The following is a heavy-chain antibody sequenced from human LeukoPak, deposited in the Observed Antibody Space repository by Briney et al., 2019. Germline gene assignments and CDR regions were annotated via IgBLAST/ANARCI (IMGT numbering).Heavy chain of an antibody. V-gene: IGHV1-69*13. CDR3: AAPRSSSLYYMDV. J-gene: IGHJ6*03. D-gene: IGHD6-6*01. CDR2: IIPIFGTA. Sequence: EASVKVSCKASGGTFSSYAISWVRQAPGQGLEWMGGIIPIFGTANYAQKFQGRVTITADESTSTAYMELSSLRSEDTVVYYCAAPRSSSLYYMDVWGKGTTVTVSS. CDR1: GGTFSSYA.